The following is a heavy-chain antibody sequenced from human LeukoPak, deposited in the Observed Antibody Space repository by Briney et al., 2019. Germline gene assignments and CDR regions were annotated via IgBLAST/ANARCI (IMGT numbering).Heavy chain of an antibody. CDR3: AKTTGRADYSSDGGYYGLDV. CDR2: INSDGRRT. D-gene: IGHD4-4*01. V-gene: IGHV3-74*01. J-gene: IGHJ6*02. CDR1: GFTLSSYW. Sequence: GGSLRLSCAASGFTLSSYWIHWVSQAPGEGQVWVSRINSDGRRTTYADSVKGRFTISRDNAKNTLYLQMNSVRTEDTAVYYCAKTTGRADYSSDGGYYGLDVWGQGTTVTVSS.